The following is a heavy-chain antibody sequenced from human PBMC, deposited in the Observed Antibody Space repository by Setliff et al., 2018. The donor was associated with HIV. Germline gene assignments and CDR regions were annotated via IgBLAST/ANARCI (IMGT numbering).Heavy chain of an antibody. V-gene: IGHV4-34*01. CDR3: SRGPPFAY. CDR1: GGSFSDNY. J-gene: IGHJ4*02. Sequence: SETLSLTCAVYGGSFSDNYWSWIRHSPGKGLEWIGGIAYSGTTIYFNYNPSLESRLSHSEATSRHQFSLKLTSVATDDTGIYYCSRGPPFAYWRQGLLVTVSS. CDR2: IAYSGTTIYF.